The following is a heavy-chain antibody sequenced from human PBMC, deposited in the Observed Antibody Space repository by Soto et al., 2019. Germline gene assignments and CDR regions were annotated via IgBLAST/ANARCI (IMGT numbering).Heavy chain of an antibody. Sequence: SETLSLTCTVSGGSISSGDYYWSWIRQPPGKGLEWIGYIYYSGSTYYNPSLKSRVTISVDTSKNQFSLKLSSVTAADTAVYYCARFHAQYYYASSGPDAFDIWGQGTMVTV. D-gene: IGHD3-22*01. CDR2: IYYSGST. CDR3: ARFHAQYYYASSGPDAFDI. J-gene: IGHJ3*02. V-gene: IGHV4-30-4*01. CDR1: GGSISSGDYY.